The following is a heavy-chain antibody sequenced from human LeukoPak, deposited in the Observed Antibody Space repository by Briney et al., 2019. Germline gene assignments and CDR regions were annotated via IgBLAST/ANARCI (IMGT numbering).Heavy chain of an antibody. CDR2: ISYDGSNK. CDR3: AKFPHND. Sequence: GGSLRLSCAASGFTFSSYSMNWVRQAPGKGLEWVAVISYDGSNKYYADSVKGRFTISRDNSKNTLYLQMNSLRAEDTAVYYCAKFPHNDWRQGTLVTVSS. D-gene: IGHD5-24*01. CDR1: GFTFSSYS. V-gene: IGHV3-30*18. J-gene: IGHJ4*02.